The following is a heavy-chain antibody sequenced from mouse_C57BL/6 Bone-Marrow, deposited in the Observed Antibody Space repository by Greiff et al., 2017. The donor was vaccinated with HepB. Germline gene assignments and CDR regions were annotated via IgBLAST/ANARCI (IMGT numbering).Heavy chain of an antibody. CDR1: GYTFTSYG. CDR3: ARPSFYYDSPFDY. CDR2: IYPRSGNT. V-gene: IGHV1-81*01. Sequence: QVHVKQSGAELARPGASVKLSCKASGYTFTSYGISWVKQRTGQGLEWIGEIYPRSGNTYYNEKFKGKATLTADKSSSTAYMELRSLTSEDSAVYFCARPSFYYDSPFDYWGQGTTLTVSS. J-gene: IGHJ2*01. D-gene: IGHD2-4*01.